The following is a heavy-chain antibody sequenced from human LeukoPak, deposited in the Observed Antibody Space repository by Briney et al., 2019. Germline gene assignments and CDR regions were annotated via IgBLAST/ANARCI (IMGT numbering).Heavy chain of an antibody. CDR3: ARERVAAAGRVIDY. Sequence: GGSLRLSCAASGFTFSSYGMHWVRQASGKGLEWAAVIWYDGSNKYYADSVKGRFTISRDNSKNTLYLQMNSLRAEDTAVYYCARERVAAAGRVIDYWGQGTLVTVSS. J-gene: IGHJ4*02. CDR1: GFTFSSYG. D-gene: IGHD6-13*01. V-gene: IGHV3-33*01. CDR2: IWYDGSNK.